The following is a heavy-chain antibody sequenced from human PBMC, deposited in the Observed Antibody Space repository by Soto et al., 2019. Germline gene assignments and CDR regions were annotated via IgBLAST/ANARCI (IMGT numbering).Heavy chain of an antibody. CDR2: IYYSGST. D-gene: IGHD3-22*01. CDR3: ARQSRDITMIVVVIENYAFDI. V-gene: IGHV4-39*01. J-gene: IGHJ3*02. Sequence: SETLSLTFTVSGSSIISSSYYWGWIRQPPGKRLEWIGSIYYSGSTYYNPSLKSRVTISVDTSKNQFSLKLSSVTAADTAVYYCARQSRDITMIVVVIENYAFDIWGQGTMVT. CDR1: GSSIISSSYY.